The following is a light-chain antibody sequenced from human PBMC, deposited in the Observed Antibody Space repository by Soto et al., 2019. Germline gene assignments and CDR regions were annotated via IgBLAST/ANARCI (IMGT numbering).Light chain of an antibody. CDR1: SSDVGSYNY. CDR3: SSQAGRNTVV. J-gene: IGLJ2*01. CDR2: EVS. V-gene: IGLV2-8*01. Sequence: QSALTQPPSASGSPGQSLTISCTGTSSDVGSYNYVSWYQQHPGKAPKLMIFEVSKRPSGVPDRFSGSKSGNTASLTVSGLQAEDEADYYCSSQAGRNTVVFGGGTQLTVL.